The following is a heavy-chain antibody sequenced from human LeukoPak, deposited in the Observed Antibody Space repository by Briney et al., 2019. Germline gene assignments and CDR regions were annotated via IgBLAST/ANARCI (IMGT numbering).Heavy chain of an antibody. V-gene: IGHV3-7*01. CDR1: GFTFSYYY. CDR2: IKQDGTEK. Sequence: GGSLRLSCAASGFTFSYYYMTWIRQAPGKGLEWVANIKQDGTEKYYVDSVKGRFTISRDNAKNSLYLQMNSLRAEDTAVYYCASGPGTSIWGQGTMVTVSS. CDR3: ASGPGTSI. D-gene: IGHD1-7*01. J-gene: IGHJ3*02.